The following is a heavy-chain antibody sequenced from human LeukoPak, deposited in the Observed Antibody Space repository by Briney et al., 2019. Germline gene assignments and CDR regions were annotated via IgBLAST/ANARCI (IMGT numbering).Heavy chain of an antibody. V-gene: IGHV3-48*02. Sequence: GGSLRLSCAASGFTFSSYAMNWVRQAPGKGLEWVSYISSSSSTIYYADSVKGRFTISRDNAKNSLYLQMNSLRDEDTAVYYCARGGRVQIPIFPHDYWGQGTLVTVSS. CDR2: ISSSSSTI. J-gene: IGHJ4*02. D-gene: IGHD1-1*01. CDR3: ARGGRVQIPIFPHDY. CDR1: GFTFSSYA.